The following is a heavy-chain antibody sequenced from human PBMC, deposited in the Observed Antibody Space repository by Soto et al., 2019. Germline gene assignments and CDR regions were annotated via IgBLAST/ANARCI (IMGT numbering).Heavy chain of an antibody. J-gene: IGHJ3*01. V-gene: IGHV1-18*01. D-gene: IGHD1-26*01. CDR1: GYTFTSYG. CDR2: ISADNGNT. CDR3: ARASVSEGRARAFDF. Sequence: GASVKVSCKASGYTFTSYGISWVRQAPGQGREWMGWISADNGNTNYAQKLQGRVTMTTDTSTSTAYMELRSLRSDDTAVYSCARASVSEGRARAFDFWGQGTMVTVSS.